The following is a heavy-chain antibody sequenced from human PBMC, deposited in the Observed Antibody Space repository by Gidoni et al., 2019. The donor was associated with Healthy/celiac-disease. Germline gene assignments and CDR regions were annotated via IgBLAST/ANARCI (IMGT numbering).Heavy chain of an antibody. Sequence: EVQLVESGGGLVKPGGALSILGAAAGLAFRSYRMTWVRQAPGKGLEWVSSIRISISYIYYAASVKGRFTISRDNAKNSLYLQMNSLRAEDTAVYYCARDWTYYGSGSSHYPLDYWGQGTLVTVSS. V-gene: IGHV3-21*01. CDR3: ARDWTYYGSGSSHYPLDY. CDR2: IRISISYI. J-gene: IGHJ4*02. D-gene: IGHD3-10*01. CDR1: GLAFRSYR.